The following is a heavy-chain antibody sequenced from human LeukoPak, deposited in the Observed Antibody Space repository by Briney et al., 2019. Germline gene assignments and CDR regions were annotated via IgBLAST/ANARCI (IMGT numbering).Heavy chain of an antibody. CDR2: ISHDGINK. V-gene: IGHV3-30*18. D-gene: IGHD4-17*01. Sequence: GGSLRLSCAASGFTFSTYGMHWVRQPPGKGLEWVAVISHDGINKYYADSVKGRFTISRDNSKNTLYLQMNTLRDEETAVYYCAKYRRSYGDFGFRLPDYGMDVWGQGTTVTVSS. J-gene: IGHJ6*02. CDR1: GFTFSTYG. CDR3: AKYRRSYGDFGFRLPDYGMDV.